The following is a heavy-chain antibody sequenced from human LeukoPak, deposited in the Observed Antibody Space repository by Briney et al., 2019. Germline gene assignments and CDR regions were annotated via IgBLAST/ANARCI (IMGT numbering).Heavy chain of an antibody. CDR3: AREPTYRSSLDF. V-gene: IGHV3-53*01. D-gene: IGHD6-6*01. J-gene: IGHJ4*02. CDR2: TYSSGAT. Sequence: HPGGSLRLSCAASGFSVSSNYMSWVRQAPGKGLEYISVTYSSGATYYADSVRDRFTISRDNSRNTLYLQMNSLRPEDTAVYYCAREPTYRSSLDFWGQGTLVTVSS. CDR1: GFSVSSNY.